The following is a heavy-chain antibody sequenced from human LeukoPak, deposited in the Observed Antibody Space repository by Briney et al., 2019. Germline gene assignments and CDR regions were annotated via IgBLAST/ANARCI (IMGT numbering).Heavy chain of an antibody. Sequence: GGSLRLSCAASGFTFSNFAMHWVCQGPGKGLEWVAVISYDGTNKYYIDSVKGRFTISRDNSKNTVYLQMNSLRPEDTAVYYCARDRYDIPWGQGTLVTVSS. V-gene: IGHV3-30-3*01. J-gene: IGHJ5*02. CDR1: GFTFSNFA. D-gene: IGHD3-9*01. CDR2: ISYDGTNK. CDR3: ARDRYDIP.